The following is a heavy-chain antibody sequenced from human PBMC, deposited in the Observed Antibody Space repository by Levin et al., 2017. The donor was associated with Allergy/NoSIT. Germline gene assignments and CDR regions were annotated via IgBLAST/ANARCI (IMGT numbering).Heavy chain of an antibody. J-gene: IGHJ4*02. D-gene: IGHD3-22*01. CDR2: FLFSSSLSPS. V-gene: IGHV3-49*01. CDR1: GFTFGDYS. Sequence: SCRTSGFTFGDYSMGWFRQAPGKGLEWVVFFLFSSSLSPSSSPSSLQGRFTISRDASTRIVYLQMISLKSEDTAVYYCNSRDYYDSSGYFGANYFDYWGQGTLVTVSS. CDR3: NSRDYYDSSGYFGANYFDY.